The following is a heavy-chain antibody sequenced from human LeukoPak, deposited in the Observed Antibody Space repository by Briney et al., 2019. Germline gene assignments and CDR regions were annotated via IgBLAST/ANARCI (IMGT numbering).Heavy chain of an antibody. D-gene: IGHD3-10*01. CDR1: GFTFSRYA. V-gene: IGHV3-23*01. CDR3: GKGRNGETWRGGFDY. J-gene: IGHJ4*02. Sequence: GGSLRLSCAASGFTFSRYAMNWVRQAPGKGLEWVSVISGDTTDYAGSVKGRVTNSRDNPNHILYLQMNSLGAEATAVYYCGKGRNGETWRGGFDYWGQGTLVTVSS. CDR2: ISGDTT.